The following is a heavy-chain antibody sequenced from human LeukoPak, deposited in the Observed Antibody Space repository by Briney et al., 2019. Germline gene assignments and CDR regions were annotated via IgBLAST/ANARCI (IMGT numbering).Heavy chain of an antibody. Sequence: PGGSLRLSCAASGLTFSSYWMSWVRQAPGKGLEWVANIKQDGSEKYYVDSVKGRFTISRDNAKNSLYLQMNSLRAEDTAVYYCARRTHYYDSSGYHNHYYFDYWGQGTLVTVSS. CDR2: IKQDGSEK. D-gene: IGHD3-22*01. J-gene: IGHJ4*02. V-gene: IGHV3-7*04. CDR3: ARRTHYYDSSGYHNHYYFDY. CDR1: GLTFSSYW.